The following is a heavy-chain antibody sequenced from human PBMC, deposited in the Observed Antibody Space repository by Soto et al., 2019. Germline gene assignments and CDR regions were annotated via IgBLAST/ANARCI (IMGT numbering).Heavy chain of an antibody. V-gene: IGHV3-9*01. D-gene: IGHD3-16*01. Sequence: EVQLVESGGGLVQPGRSLRLSCAASGFTFDDYAMHWVRQAPGKGLEWVSGISWNSGSIGYADSVKGRFTISRDNAKNSLYLQMNSLRAEDTALYYCAKDKTGVGELAQFDYWGQGTLVTVSS. CDR2: ISWNSGSI. CDR1: GFTFDDYA. J-gene: IGHJ4*02. CDR3: AKDKTGVGELAQFDY.